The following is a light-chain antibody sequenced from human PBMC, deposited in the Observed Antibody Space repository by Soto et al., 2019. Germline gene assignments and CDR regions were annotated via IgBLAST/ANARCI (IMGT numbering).Light chain of an antibody. Sequence: DIQITQSPSSLSASVGDRVTITCRASQNIRNYLVWYQQKADKAPNILIYAASSLQSGVPSRFSGSGSGTDFTHTIISLQPEDFATYYCQQTYSIPLTFGHGTKVDI. J-gene: IGKJ1*01. V-gene: IGKV1-39*01. CDR3: QQTYSIPLT. CDR1: QNIRNY. CDR2: AAS.